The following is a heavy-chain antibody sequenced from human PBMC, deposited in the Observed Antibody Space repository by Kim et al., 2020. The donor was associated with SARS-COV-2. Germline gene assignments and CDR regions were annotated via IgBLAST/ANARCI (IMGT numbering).Heavy chain of an antibody. V-gene: IGHV4-31*03. CDR1: GGSISSGGYY. CDR2: IYYSGST. D-gene: IGHD1-7*01. Sequence: SDTLSLTCTVSGGSISSGGYYWSWIRQHPGKGLEWIGYIYYSGSTYYNPSLKSRVTISVDTSKNQFSLKLSSVTAADTAVYYCARVELLTPLYGMDVWGQGTTVTVSS. J-gene: IGHJ6*02. CDR3: ARVELLTPLYGMDV.